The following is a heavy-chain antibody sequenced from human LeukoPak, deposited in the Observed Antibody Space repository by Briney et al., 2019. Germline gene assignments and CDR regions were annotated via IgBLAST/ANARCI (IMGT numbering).Heavy chain of an antibody. CDR1: GGSISSGGYY. Sequence: SQTLSLTCTVSGGSISSGGYYWSWIRQHPGKGLEWIGYIYYSGSTYYNPSLKSRVTISVDTSKNQFSLKLSSVTAADTAVYYCARDRGFWSGYNRPRYYGMDVWGQGTTVTVS. CDR2: IYYSGST. J-gene: IGHJ6*02. CDR3: ARDRGFWSGYNRPRYYGMDV. D-gene: IGHD3-3*01. V-gene: IGHV4-31*03.